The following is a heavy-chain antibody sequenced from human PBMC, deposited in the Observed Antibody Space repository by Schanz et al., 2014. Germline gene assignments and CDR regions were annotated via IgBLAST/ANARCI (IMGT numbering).Heavy chain of an antibody. D-gene: IGHD6-19*01. Sequence: QVQLEESGGGVVQPGGSLSLSFFSPFLSFSFFSVHWVRQAPGKGLEWVSIVSHDGFTKHYADSVRGRFTLSRDNSKNTVYLQMNSLRAEDTALYFCATDYSGGGCHIWGQGTMVTVSS. V-gene: IGHV3-30*04. J-gene: IGHJ3*02. CDR2: VSHDGFTK. CDR3: ATDYSGGGCHI. CDR1: FLSFSFFS.